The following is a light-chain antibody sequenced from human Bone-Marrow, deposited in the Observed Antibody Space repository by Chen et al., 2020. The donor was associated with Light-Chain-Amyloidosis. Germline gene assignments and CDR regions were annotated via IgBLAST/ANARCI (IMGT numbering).Light chain of an antibody. J-gene: IGLJ1*01. Sequence: QSALTQPASVSGSPGQLITISCPGTSSDVGGDNHVSWYQQHPDKAPKLMIYEVTNRPSWVPDRFSGSKSDNTASLTISGLQTEDEADYFCSSYTITNTLVFGSGTRVTVL. CDR2: EVT. V-gene: IGLV2-14*01. CDR1: SSDVGGDNH. CDR3: SSYTITNTLV.